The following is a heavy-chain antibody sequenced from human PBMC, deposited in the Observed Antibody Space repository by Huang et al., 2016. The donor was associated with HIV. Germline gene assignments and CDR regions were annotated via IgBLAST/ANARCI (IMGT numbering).Heavy chain of an antibody. J-gene: IGHJ6*03. CDR3: ARIRVVRGVLPFYYMDV. CDR2: IYWDDDK. CDR1: GFSLSVSGMS. Sequence: QVTLRESGPALVKPTQTLTLTCTFSGFSLSVSGMSVSWIRQPPGKALEWLARIYWDDDKHYRPSLKTSLTVSKDTSKNQVVLKMTNLDPVDTATYYCARIRVVRGVLPFYYMDVWGKGTTVTVSS. D-gene: IGHD3-10*01. V-gene: IGHV2-70*15.